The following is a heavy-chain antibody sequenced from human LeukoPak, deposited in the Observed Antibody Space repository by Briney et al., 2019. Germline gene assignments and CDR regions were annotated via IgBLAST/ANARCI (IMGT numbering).Heavy chain of an antibody. CDR3: ARGSVYIVPTMVPVLSFDY. J-gene: IGHJ4*02. CDR1: GYTFTGYY. Sequence: ASVKVSCKASGYTFTGYYMHWVRQAPGQGLEWMGWINPNSGGTNYAQKFQGRVTMTRDTSISTAYMELSRLRSDDTAVYYCARGSVYIVPTMVPVLSFDYWGQGTLVTVSS. D-gene: IGHD5-12*01. V-gene: IGHV1-2*02. CDR2: INPNSGGT.